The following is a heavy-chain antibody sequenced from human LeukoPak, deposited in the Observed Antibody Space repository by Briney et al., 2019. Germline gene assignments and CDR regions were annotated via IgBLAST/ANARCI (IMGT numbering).Heavy chain of an antibody. CDR2: ISSSGGNT. J-gene: IGHJ3*02. CDR3: AKTVIVLVGAYDI. V-gene: IGHV3-23*01. D-gene: IGHD2/OR15-2a*01. Sequence: GGSLRLSCAASGFTFSGYAMSWVRQAPGKGLEWVSSISSSGGNTGYADSVKGRFTISRDNSKNTLYLQMTSLRAEDTAVYYCAKTVIVLVGAYDIWGQGTKVTVSS. CDR1: GFTFSGYA.